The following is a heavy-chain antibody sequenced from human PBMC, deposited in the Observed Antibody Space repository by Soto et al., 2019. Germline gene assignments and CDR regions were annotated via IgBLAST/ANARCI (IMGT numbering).Heavy chain of an antibody. CDR2: ITVGTGNT. Sequence: ASVRVSCKASGFIFTSSSVQWARQARGQRLEWIGWITVGTGNTNYAQKFQERVTITRDMSTSTAYMELSNLRSEDTAIYYCAAGDSSGYYGGWGQGTQVTVSS. V-gene: IGHV1-58*01. CDR1: GFIFTSSS. D-gene: IGHD3-22*01. J-gene: IGHJ4*02. CDR3: AAGDSSGYYGG.